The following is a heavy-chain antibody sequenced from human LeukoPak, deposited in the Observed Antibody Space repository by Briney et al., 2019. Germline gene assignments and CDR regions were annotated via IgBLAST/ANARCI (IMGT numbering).Heavy chain of an antibody. J-gene: IGHJ4*02. V-gene: IGHV4-4*07. CDR3: ARVSGYDWESFYDY. D-gene: IGHD5-12*01. CDR1: GASISSYY. Sequence: PSETLSLTCTVSGASISSYYWSWIRQPAGKGLEWIGRIYSSRSIYNPSLKSRVTIPVDTSKNQFSLKLSSVTAADTAVYYCARVSGYDWESFYDYWGQGTLVTVSS. CDR2: IYSSRS.